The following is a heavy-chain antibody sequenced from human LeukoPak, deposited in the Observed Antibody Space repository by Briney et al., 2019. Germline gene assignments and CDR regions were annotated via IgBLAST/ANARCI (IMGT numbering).Heavy chain of an antibody. J-gene: IGHJ4*02. Sequence: GGSLRLSCAASGFTFSSYSMNWVRQAPGKGLEWVSAISGSGGSTYYADSVKGRFTISRDNSKNTLYLQMNSLRAEDTAVYYCAKGKVLRTSSGYFDYWGQGTLVTVSS. V-gene: IGHV3-23*01. D-gene: IGHD3-10*01. CDR3: AKGKVLRTSSGYFDY. CDR1: GFTFSSYS. CDR2: ISGSGGST.